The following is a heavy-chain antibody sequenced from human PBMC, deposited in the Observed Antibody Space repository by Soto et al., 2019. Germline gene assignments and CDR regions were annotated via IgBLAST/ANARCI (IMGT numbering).Heavy chain of an antibody. CDR2: INAGNGNT. D-gene: IGHD2-2*01. Sequence: QVQLVQSGAEVKKPGASVKVSCEASGYTFTSYAMHWVRQAPGQRLEWMGWINAGNGNTKYSQKFQGRVTITRDTSASTAYMELSSLRSEDTAVYYCARDMRGAHDAFDIWGQGTMVTVSS. CDR3: ARDMRGAHDAFDI. CDR1: GYTFTSYA. J-gene: IGHJ3*02. V-gene: IGHV1-3*01.